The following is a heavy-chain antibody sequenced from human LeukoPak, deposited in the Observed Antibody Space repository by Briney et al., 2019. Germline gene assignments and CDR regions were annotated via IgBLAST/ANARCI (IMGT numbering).Heavy chain of an antibody. CDR1: GGSISSSSYY. J-gene: IGHJ4*02. V-gene: IGHV4-39*07. Sequence: PSEALSLTCTVSGGSISSSSYYWGWIRQPPGKGLEWIGSIYYSGSAYYNPSLKSRVTISVDTSKNQFSLKLSSVTAADTAVYYCARVSSHYDSSGPLDYWGQGTLVTVSS. D-gene: IGHD3-22*01. CDR3: ARVSSHYDSSGPLDY. CDR2: IYYSGSA.